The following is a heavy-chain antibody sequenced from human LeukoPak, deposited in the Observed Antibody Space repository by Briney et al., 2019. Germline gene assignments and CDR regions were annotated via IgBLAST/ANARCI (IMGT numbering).Heavy chain of an antibody. Sequence: SETLSLTCTVSGGSISSYYWSWIRQPPGKGLEWIGYIYYIGSTNYDPSLKSRATISLNTSKNQFSLRLSSVTAADTAVYSCARGLRGIVGASTPFDYWGQGTLVTVSS. D-gene: IGHD1-26*01. CDR3: ARGLRGIVGASTPFDY. CDR2: IYYIGST. CDR1: GGSISSYY. J-gene: IGHJ4*02. V-gene: IGHV4-59*01.